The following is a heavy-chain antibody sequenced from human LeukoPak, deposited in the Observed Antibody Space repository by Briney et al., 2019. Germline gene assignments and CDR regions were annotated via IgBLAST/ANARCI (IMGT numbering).Heavy chain of an antibody. Sequence: GRSLRLSCAASGFTFSSYGMHWVRQAPGKGLEWVAVISYDGSNKYYADPVKGRFTISRDNSKNTLYLQMNSLRAEDTAVYYCAKDRVPYGEFDYWGQGTLVTVSS. J-gene: IGHJ4*02. CDR1: GFTFSSYG. D-gene: IGHD4-17*01. V-gene: IGHV3-30*18. CDR2: ISYDGSNK. CDR3: AKDRVPYGEFDY.